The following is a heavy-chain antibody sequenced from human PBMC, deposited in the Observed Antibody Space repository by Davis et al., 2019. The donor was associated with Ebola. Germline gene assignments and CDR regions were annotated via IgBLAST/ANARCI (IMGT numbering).Heavy chain of an antibody. D-gene: IGHD2-15*01. V-gene: IGHV3-7*03. CDR2: IKPDGSGR. Sequence: GESLKISCAASEFTFSRHGMNWVRQAPGKGLEWVAGIKPDGSGRFYVDSVKGRFTISRDNAENSVYLQMTSLRAEDTALYYCARDISMGGLDYWGQGSLVTVSS. J-gene: IGHJ4*02. CDR3: ARDISMGGLDY. CDR1: EFTFSRHG.